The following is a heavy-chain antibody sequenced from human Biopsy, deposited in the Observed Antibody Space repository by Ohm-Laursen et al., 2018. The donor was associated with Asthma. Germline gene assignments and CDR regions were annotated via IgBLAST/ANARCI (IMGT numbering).Heavy chain of an antibody. V-gene: IGHV4-59*11. J-gene: IGHJ5*02. CDR2: VSHTGST. D-gene: IGHD2-15*01. CDR1: GGSIRSHD. CDR3: ARLADCSGGACYSYGWFDP. Sequence: PGTLSLTCTVSGGSIRSHDWTWIRLPPGKGLEYIGDVSHTGSTNYNPSLKSRVTMSLDTSKNQFPLRLTSVTPADTAVYYCARLADCSGGACYSYGWFDPWGQGTRVTVSS.